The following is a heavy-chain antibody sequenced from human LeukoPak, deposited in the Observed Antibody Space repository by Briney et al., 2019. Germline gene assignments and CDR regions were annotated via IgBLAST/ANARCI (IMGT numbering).Heavy chain of an antibody. Sequence: PSETLSLTCTVSGGSISGDYWSWIRQPPGKGLEWIGYIYYFGSTNYNPSLKSRVTISEDTSKNQFSLKLSSVTAADTAVYYCARSRGLSSTSSNWFDPWGQGTLVTVSS. V-gene: IGHV4-59*01. D-gene: IGHD2-2*01. CDR2: IYYFGST. CDR1: GGSISGDY. J-gene: IGHJ5*02. CDR3: ARSRGLSSTSSNWFDP.